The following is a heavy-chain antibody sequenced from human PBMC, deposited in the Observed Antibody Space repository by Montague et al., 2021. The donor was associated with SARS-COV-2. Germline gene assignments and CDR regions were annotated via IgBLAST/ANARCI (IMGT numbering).Heavy chain of an antibody. J-gene: IGHJ4*02. Sequence: SETLSLTCSVSSGSTSNYYWTWIRQSPGKGLQWIGYIFYTGSTKFNPSLKSRVSMSLDTSKNHFSLRLSAVTAADTARYYCARAQNICFIANCVNYFDLWGLGALVTVSS. V-gene: IGHV4-59*01. D-gene: IGHD2-15*01. CDR1: SGSTSNYY. CDR2: IFYTGST. CDR3: ARAQNICFIANCVNYFDL.